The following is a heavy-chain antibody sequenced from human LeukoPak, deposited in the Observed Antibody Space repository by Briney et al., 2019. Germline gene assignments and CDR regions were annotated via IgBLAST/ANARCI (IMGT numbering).Heavy chain of an antibody. CDR2: IYPGDSDI. D-gene: IGHD1-26*01. Sequence: PGESLKISCKGSGYSFISYWIGWVRQMPGRGLEWMGIIYPGDSDIRYSPSFQGQVTISADKSISTAYLQWSSLKASDTAMYYCARKLVGTYDAFDIWGQGTMVTVSS. CDR1: GYSFISYW. V-gene: IGHV5-51*01. CDR3: ARKLVGTYDAFDI. J-gene: IGHJ3*02.